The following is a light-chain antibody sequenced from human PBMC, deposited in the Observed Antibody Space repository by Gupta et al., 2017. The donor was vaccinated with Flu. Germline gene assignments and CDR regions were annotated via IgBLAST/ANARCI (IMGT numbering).Light chain of an antibody. J-gene: IGLJ3*02. CDR1: SSNIGSNT. CDR2: TND. CDR3: ATWDDSLLGPV. V-gene: IGLV1-44*01. Sequence: RVTISCSGSSSNIGSNTVNWYQQLPGTAPKLLIYTNDQRPSGVPDRFSASKSGTSASLAVSGLQAEDEADYYCATWDDSLLGPVFGGGTKLTVL.